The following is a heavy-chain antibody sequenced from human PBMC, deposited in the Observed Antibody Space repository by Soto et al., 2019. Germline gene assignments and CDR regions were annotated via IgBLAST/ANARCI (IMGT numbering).Heavy chain of an antibody. J-gene: IGHJ6*02. CDR1: GYIFNNYG. CDR3: ARDDRQWAVAEAVVTATRVYPGMHV. V-gene: IGHV1-18*01. Sequence: QVQLVQSGPEVKKPGASVKVSCKASGYIFNNYGLSWVRQAPGDGLEWMGWISVSNGKTHYAQKFQGRVTMTTDTSTSTAYMDLRSLRSDDTAVYYCARDDRQWAVAEAVVTATRVYPGMHVWGQGTTVTVSS. CDR2: ISVSNGKT. D-gene: IGHD2-21*02.